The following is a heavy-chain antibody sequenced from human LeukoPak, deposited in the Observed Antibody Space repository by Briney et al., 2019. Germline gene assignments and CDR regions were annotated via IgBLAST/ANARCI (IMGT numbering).Heavy chain of an antibody. CDR1: GVTFSNYW. J-gene: IGHJ6*02. V-gene: IGHV3-7*05. CDR2: INQDGSEK. CDR3: ARDLRIAAAGIQDYYYYGMDV. Sequence: PGGSLRLSCAASGVTFSNYWVTWVRQAPGKGLEWVANINQDGSEKYYVDSVKGRFTISRDNAKNSLYLQMNSLRAEDTAVYYCARDLRIAAAGIQDYYYYGMDVWGQGTTVTVSS. D-gene: IGHD6-13*01.